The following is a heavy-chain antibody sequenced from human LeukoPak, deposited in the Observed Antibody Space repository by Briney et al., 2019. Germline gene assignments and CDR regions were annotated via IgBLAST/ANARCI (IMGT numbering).Heavy chain of an antibody. CDR1: GYTFTSYG. D-gene: IGHD2-21*01. Sequence: ASVKVSCKASGYTFTSYGISWVRQAPGQGLEWMGWISAYKGNTNYAQKLQGRVTMTTDTSTSTAYMELRSPRSDDTAVYYCARANFYCGGDCYSYFDYWGQGTLVTVSS. CDR2: ISAYKGNT. J-gene: IGHJ4*02. V-gene: IGHV1-18*01. CDR3: ARANFYCGGDCYSYFDY.